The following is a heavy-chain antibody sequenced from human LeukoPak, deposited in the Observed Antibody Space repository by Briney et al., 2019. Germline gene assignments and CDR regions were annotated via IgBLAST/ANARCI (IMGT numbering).Heavy chain of an antibody. Sequence: GGSLRLSCAASGFTLTSYEKNWVRLAPGQGLEWISYISRTGNSKYYAYSVKGRFTVSRDSANNSLYLQMNSLRAEDAAVYYCARGPYSSNWYVDYWGQGTLVTVAS. D-gene: IGHD6-13*01. CDR3: ARGPYSSNWYVDY. CDR2: ISRTGNSK. J-gene: IGHJ4*02. CDR1: GFTLTSYE. V-gene: IGHV3-48*03.